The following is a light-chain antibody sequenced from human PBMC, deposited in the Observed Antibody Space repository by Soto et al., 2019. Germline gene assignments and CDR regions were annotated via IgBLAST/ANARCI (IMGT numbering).Light chain of an antibody. CDR1: QSINTC. V-gene: IGKV1-5*03. CDR3: QQYENYSGT. CDR2: RAS. J-gene: IGKJ3*01. Sequence: DIQMTQSPSTLSASVGDRVTITCRASQSINTCLAWYQQKPGKAPKLLIYRASNLVSGVPSRFSGSGSGTEFTHPISSLQPDEFSIYYCQQYENYSGTFGPGTKVDI.